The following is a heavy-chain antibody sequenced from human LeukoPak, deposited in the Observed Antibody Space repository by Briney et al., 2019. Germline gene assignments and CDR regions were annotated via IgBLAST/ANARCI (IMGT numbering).Heavy chain of an antibody. V-gene: IGHV4-59*01. CDR1: GGSISSYY. Sequence: SETLSLTCTVSGGSISSYYWSWIRQPPGKGLEWIGYIYYSGSTNYNPSPKSRVTISVDTSKNQFSLKLSSVTAADTAVYYCARGGSYSADFDYWGQGTLVTVSS. CDR2: IYYSGST. J-gene: IGHJ4*02. D-gene: IGHD2-21*01. CDR3: ARGGSYSADFDY.